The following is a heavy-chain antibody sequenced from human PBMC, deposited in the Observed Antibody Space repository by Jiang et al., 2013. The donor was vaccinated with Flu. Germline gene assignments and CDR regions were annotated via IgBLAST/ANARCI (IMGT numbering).Heavy chain of an antibody. CDR3: ARAAPVAGPVYWYFDL. J-gene: IGHJ2*01. CDR2: INHSGST. CDR1: GGSFSGYY. Sequence: LLKPSETLSLTCAVYGGSFSGYYWSWIRQPPGKGLEWIGEINHSGSTNYNASLRSRVTISVDRSKNQFSLKLSSVTAADTAVYYCARAAPVAGPVYWYFDLWGRGTLVTVSS. D-gene: IGHD6-19*01. V-gene: IGHV4-34*01.